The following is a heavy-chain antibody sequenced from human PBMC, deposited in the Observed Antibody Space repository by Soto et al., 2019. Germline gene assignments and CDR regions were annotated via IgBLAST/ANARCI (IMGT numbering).Heavy chain of an antibody. CDR1: GFTFSSYA. CDR2: ISSNGGST. J-gene: IGHJ6*03. V-gene: IGHV3-64*01. Sequence: PGGSLRLSCAASGFTFSSYAMHWVRQAPGKGLEYVSAISSNGGSTYYANSVKGRFTISRDNSKNTLYLQMGSLRAEDMAVYYCAGAPLPRKRNYRDVWGKGTTVTVAS. CDR3: AGAPLPRKRNYRDV.